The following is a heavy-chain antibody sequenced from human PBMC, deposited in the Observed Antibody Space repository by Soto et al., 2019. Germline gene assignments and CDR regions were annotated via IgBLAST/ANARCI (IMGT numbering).Heavy chain of an antibody. CDR1: GSTFSSYG. J-gene: IGHJ4*02. CDR2: ISYDGSNK. CDR3: AKGEYYYDSSGLIDY. Sequence: GGSLRLSCAASGSTFSSYGMHWVRQAPGKGLEWVAVISYDGSNKYYADSVKGRFTISRDNSKNTLYLQMNSLRAEDTAVYYCAKGEYYYDSSGLIDYWGQGTLVTVSS. D-gene: IGHD3-22*01. V-gene: IGHV3-30*18.